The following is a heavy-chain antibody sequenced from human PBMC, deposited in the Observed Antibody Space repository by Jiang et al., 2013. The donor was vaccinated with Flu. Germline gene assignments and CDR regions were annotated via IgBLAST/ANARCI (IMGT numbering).Heavy chain of an antibody. CDR1: GFIFTRYW. V-gene: IGHV3-7*03. Sequence: QLVESGGGVVQPGRSLRLSCAASGFIFTRYWMTWVRQAPGKGLEWVATIKEDGSEKYYVDSVKGRFSISRDNPKNSLFLQMNSLRAEDTAVYYCARVTWGWVWYFDLWGRGTLVTVSS. J-gene: IGHJ2*01. D-gene: IGHD7-27*01. CDR2: IKEDGSEK. CDR3: ARVTWGWVWYFDL.